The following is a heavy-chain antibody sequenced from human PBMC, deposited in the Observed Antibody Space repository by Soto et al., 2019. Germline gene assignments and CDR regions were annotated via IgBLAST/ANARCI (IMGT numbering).Heavy chain of an antibody. Sequence: SETLSLTCTVSGGSISSGCYYWSWIRQHPGKGLEWIGYIYYSGSTNYNPSLKSRVTTSVDTSKNQFSLKLSSVTAADTAVYYCARAQLWFSKDFDYWGQGTLVTVSS. V-gene: IGHV4-31*03. D-gene: IGHD5-18*01. J-gene: IGHJ4*02. CDR3: ARAQLWFSKDFDY. CDR2: IYYSGST. CDR1: GGSISSGCYY.